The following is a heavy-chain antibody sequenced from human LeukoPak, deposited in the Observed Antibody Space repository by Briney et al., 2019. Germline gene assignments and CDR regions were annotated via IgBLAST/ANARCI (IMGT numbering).Heavy chain of an antibody. D-gene: IGHD3-10*02. Sequence: PGGSLRLSCAATEFIFSTYSMHWVRQAPGKGLEWVSYISSSGSTIYYADSVKGRFTISRDNAKNTLYLQMNSLRAEDTAVYYCAELGITMIGGVWGKGTTVTISS. V-gene: IGHV3-48*03. CDR3: AELGITMIGGV. J-gene: IGHJ6*04. CDR1: EFIFSTYS. CDR2: ISSSGSTI.